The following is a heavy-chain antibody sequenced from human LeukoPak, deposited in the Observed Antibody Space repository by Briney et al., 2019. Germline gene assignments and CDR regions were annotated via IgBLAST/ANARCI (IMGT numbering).Heavy chain of an antibody. J-gene: IGHJ4*02. CDR2: ISGSGGST. D-gene: IGHD1-26*01. V-gene: IGHV3-23*01. CDR1: GGSISSRTYY. CDR3: AKRGAEVGATVAPGDY. Sequence: PSETLSLTCTVSGGSISSRTYYGGWVRQAPGKGLEWVSAISGSGGSTYYADSVKGRFTISSDNSKNTLYLQMNSLRAEDTAVYYCAKRGAEVGATVAPGDYWGQGTLVTVSS.